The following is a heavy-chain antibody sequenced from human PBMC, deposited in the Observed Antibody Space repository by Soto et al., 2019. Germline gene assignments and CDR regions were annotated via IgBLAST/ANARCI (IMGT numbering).Heavy chain of an antibody. V-gene: IGHV3-23*01. CDR3: AKWRGRVVVAATDFEY. CDR1: GFTFSSYA. J-gene: IGHJ4*02. CDR2: ISGSGDST. Sequence: GGSLRLSCAAFGFTFSSYAMSRVRQAPRKGLEWVSAISGSGDSTYYADSVKGRFTISRDNSKNTLYLQMNSLRAEDTAVYYCAKWRGRVVVAATDFEYWGQGTLVTGSS. D-gene: IGHD2-15*01.